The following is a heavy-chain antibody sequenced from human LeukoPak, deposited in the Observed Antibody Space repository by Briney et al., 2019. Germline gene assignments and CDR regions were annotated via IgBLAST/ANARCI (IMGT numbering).Heavy chain of an antibody. D-gene: IGHD6-19*01. CDR1: GFTFSSYS. CDR2: ISSSSRYI. CDR3: ARVRIAVAGVFDY. V-gene: IGHV3-21*01. J-gene: IGHJ4*02. Sequence: GGSLRLSCAASGFTFSSYSMNWVRQAPGKGLEWVSSISSSSRYIYYADSVKGRFTISRDNAKNSLYLQMNSLRAEDTAVYYCARVRIAVAGVFDYWGQGTLVTVSS.